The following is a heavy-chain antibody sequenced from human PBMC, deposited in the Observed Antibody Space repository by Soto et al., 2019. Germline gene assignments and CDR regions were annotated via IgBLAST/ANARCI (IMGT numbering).Heavy chain of an antibody. CDR1: GYTFTGYY. J-gene: IGHJ6*02. D-gene: IGHD3-10*01. V-gene: IGHV1-2*04. CDR2: INPNSGGT. CDR3: ARGPFGYYYGMDV. Sequence: ASVKVSCKASGYTFTGYYMHWVRQAPGQGLEWMGWINPNSGGTNYAQKFQGWVTMTRDTSISTAYMELSRLRSDDTAVYYCARGPFGYYYGMDVWGQGTTVTVSS.